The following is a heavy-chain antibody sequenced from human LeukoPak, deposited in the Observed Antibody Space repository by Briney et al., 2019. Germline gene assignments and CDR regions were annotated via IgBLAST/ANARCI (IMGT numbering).Heavy chain of an antibody. Sequence: ASVKVSCKASGGTFSSYAISWVRQAPGQGLEWMGRIIPILGIANYAQKFQGRVTITADKPTSTAYMELSSLRSEDTAVYYCATSVDTAMASGDYFDYWGQGTLVTVSS. CDR3: ATSVDTAMASGDYFDY. CDR2: IIPILGIA. CDR1: GGTFSSYA. D-gene: IGHD5-18*01. V-gene: IGHV1-69*04. J-gene: IGHJ4*02.